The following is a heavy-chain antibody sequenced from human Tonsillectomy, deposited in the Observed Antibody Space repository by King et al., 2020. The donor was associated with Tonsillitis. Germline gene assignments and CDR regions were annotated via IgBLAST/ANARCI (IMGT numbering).Heavy chain of an antibody. V-gene: IGHV4-39*01. Sequence: QLQESGPGLVKPSETLSLTCTVSGGSISSSSYYWGWIRQPPGKGLEWIGNIYYRGSTDYNPSLKSRVTISVDTSKNQFSLKLSSVTAADTAVYYCARHVYYDTSASRYYFDYWGQGTLVTVSS. CDR3: ARHVYYDTSASRYYFDY. J-gene: IGHJ4*02. CDR1: GGSISSSSYY. D-gene: IGHD3-22*01. CDR2: IYYRGST.